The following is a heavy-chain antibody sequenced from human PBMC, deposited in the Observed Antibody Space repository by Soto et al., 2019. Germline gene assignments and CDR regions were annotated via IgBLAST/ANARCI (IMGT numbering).Heavy chain of an antibody. V-gene: IGHV4-34*01. CDR2: INHSGST. J-gene: IGHJ6*02. Sequence: SETLSLTCAVYGGSFSGYYWSWIRQPPGKGLERIGEINHSGSTNYNPSLKSRVTISVDTSKNQFSLKLSSVTAADTAVYYCARAKIAVAYYYYGMDVWGQGTTVTVSS. D-gene: IGHD6-19*01. CDR3: ARAKIAVAYYYYGMDV. CDR1: GGSFSGYY.